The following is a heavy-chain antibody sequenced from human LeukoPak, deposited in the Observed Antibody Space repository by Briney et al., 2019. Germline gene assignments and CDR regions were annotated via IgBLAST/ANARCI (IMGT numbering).Heavy chain of an antibody. CDR2: MNPNSGNT. CDR3: ARDPVGSDYHRRGYSYGYDPYFDY. V-gene: IGHV1-8*01. Sequence: ASVKVSCKASGYTFTSYDINWVRQATGQGLEWMGWMNPNSGNTGYAQRFQGRVTMTRNTSISTAYMELSSLRSEDTAVYYCARDPVGSDYHRRGYSYGYDPYFDYWGQGTLVTVSS. D-gene: IGHD5-18*01. J-gene: IGHJ4*02. CDR1: GYTFTSYD.